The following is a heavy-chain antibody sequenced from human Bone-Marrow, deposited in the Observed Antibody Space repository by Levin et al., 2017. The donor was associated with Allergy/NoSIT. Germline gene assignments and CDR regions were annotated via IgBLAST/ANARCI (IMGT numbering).Heavy chain of an antibody. Sequence: HPGGSLRLSCAASGFTVSNNYVWWVRQAPGKGLEWVSLIYSGGSTYYADSVKGRFSISRDGSKNTLYLQMNSLRAEDTAMYYCGRDVGPWGQGTMVTVSS. CDR3: GRDVGP. J-gene: IGHJ3*01. V-gene: IGHV3-53*01. CDR2: IYSGGST. D-gene: IGHD1-26*01. CDR1: GFTVSNNY.